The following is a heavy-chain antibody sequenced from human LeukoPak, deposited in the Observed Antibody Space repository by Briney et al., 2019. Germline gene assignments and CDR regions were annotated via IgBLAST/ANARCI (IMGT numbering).Heavy chain of an antibody. D-gene: IGHD5-18*01. CDR1: GFTFSSYG. CDR2: IRYDGSNK. V-gene: IGHV3-30*02. Sequence: HPGGSLRLSCAASGFTFSSYGMHWVRQAPGKGLEWVAVIRYDGSNKYYADSVKGRFTISRDNSKNTLYLQMNSLRAEDTAVYYCGGYSYGPWYYYYYMDVWGKGTTVTVSS. CDR3: GGYSYGPWYYYYYMDV. J-gene: IGHJ6*03.